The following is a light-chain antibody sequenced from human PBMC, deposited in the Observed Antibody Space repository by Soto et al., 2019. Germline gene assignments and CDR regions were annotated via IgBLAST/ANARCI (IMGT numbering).Light chain of an antibody. Sequence: EIVLTQSPGTLSLSPGERATLSCRASQSVSSSYLAWYQQKPGQAPRLLIYGASSRATGIPDRLSGSGSGTDFPLTISRLEPEDFAVYYCQQYGSSRTFGQGTKVEI. V-gene: IGKV3-20*01. J-gene: IGKJ1*01. CDR2: GAS. CDR1: QSVSSSY. CDR3: QQYGSSRT.